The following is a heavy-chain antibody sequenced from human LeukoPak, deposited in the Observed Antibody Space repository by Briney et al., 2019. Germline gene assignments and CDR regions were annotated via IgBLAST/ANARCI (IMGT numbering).Heavy chain of an antibody. V-gene: IGHV4-34*01. CDR1: GGSFSGYS. CDR2: INHSGST. J-gene: IGHJ4*02. D-gene: IGHD3-22*01. CDR3: ARGPRYYYDSSGYGYYFDY. Sequence: SETLSLTCAVYGGSFSGYSWSWIRQPPGKGLEWIGEINHSGSTNYNPSLKSRVTISVDTSKNQFSLKLSSVTAADTAVYYCARGPRYYYDSSGYGYYFDYWGQGTLVTVSS.